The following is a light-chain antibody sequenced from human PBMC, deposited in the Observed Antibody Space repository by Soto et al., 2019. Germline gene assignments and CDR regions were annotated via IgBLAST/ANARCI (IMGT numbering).Light chain of an antibody. CDR2: EVS. J-gene: IGLJ2*01. Sequence: QSALTQPPSASGTPGQSVTIPCTGTSSDVGEYNYVSWYQQHPGKAPKLVIYEVSRRPSGVPDRFSGSKSGNTASLTVSRLQAEDEADYYCSSNAGSNNLVFGGGTKLTVL. CDR1: SSDVGEYNY. V-gene: IGLV2-8*01. CDR3: SSNAGSNNLV.